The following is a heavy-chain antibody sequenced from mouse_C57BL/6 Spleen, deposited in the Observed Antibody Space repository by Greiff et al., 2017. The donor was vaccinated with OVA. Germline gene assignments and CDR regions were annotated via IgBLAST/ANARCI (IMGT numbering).Heavy chain of an antibody. Sequence: QVQLKESGPELVKPGASVKISCKASGYAFSSSWMNWVKQRPGKGLEWIGRIYPGDGDTNYNGKFKGKATLTADKSSSTAYMQLSSLTSEDSAVYFCARGPLLDYWGQGTTLTVSS. J-gene: IGHJ2*01. CDR2: IYPGDGDT. V-gene: IGHV1-82*01. CDR3: ARGPLLDY. D-gene: IGHD6-1*01. CDR1: GYAFSSSW.